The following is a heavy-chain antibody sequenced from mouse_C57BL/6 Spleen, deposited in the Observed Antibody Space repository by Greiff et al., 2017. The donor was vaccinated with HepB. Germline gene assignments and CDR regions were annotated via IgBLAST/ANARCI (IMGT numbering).Heavy chain of an antibody. D-gene: IGHD2-1*01. Sequence: QVQLQQSGAELVRPGSSVKLSCKASGYTFTSYWMDWVKQRPGQGLEWIGNIYPSDSETHYNQKFKDKATLTVDKSSSTAYMQISSLTSEDSAVYYCARGGNYDAMDYWGQGTSVTVSS. J-gene: IGHJ4*01. V-gene: IGHV1-61*01. CDR2: IYPSDSET. CDR3: ARGGNYDAMDY. CDR1: GYTFTSYW.